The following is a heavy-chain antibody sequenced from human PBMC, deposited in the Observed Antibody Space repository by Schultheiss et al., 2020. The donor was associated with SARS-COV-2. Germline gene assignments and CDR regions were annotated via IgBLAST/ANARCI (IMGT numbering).Heavy chain of an antibody. CDR1: GFTFSSYG. CDR2: IRYDGSNK. J-gene: IGHJ2*01. V-gene: IGHV3-30*02. CDR3: ARGAYPYWYFDL. Sequence: GGSLRLSCAASGFTFSSYGMHWVRQAPGKGLEWVAFIRYDGSNKYYADSVKGRFTISRDNSKNTLYLQMNSLRAEDTAVYYCARGAYPYWYFDLWGRGTLVTVSS.